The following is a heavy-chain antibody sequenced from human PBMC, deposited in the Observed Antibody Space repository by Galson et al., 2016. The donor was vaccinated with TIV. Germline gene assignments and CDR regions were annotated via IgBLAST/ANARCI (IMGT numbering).Heavy chain of an antibody. CDR1: GFSLRTSGMC. CDR3: ARNSGRYYGMDV. CDR2: IDWDGDK. J-gene: IGHJ6*02. V-gene: IGHV2-70*11. Sequence: PALVKPTQTLTLTCSFSGFSLRTSGMCVSWIRQPPGKALEWLARIDWDGDKYYNASLKTRVPISKDTSKNQVVLTMTNMDQVDTGTYYCARNSGRYYGMDVWGQGTTVTVSS.